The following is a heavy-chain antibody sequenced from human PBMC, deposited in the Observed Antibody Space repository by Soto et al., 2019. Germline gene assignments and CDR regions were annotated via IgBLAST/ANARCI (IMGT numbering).Heavy chain of an antibody. CDR3: SDSCSTSGVFDY. V-gene: IGHV2-5*01. Sequence: QITLKESGPTLVKPTQTLTLTCTFSGFSLSTSGVGVGWIRQPPGKALEWLALIYWCGDERYSPSLRTRRTIXMXXSKSQVVLTMTNMASVDTATHSCSDSCSTSGVFDYWCQGTLVAFSS. J-gene: IGHJ4*02. CDR1: GFSLSTSGVG. CDR2: IYWCGDE. D-gene: IGHD2-2*01.